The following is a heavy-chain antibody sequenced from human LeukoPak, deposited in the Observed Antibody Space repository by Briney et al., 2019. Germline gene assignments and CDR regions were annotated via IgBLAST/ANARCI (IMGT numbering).Heavy chain of an antibody. CDR2: IYHSGST. D-gene: IGHD6-13*01. V-gene: IGHV4-4*02. J-gene: IGHJ4*02. Sequence: SETLSLTCAVSGGSISSSNWWHWVRQTPGKGLEWIGEIYHSGSTNYNPSLKSRVTISVDTSKNQFSLKLSSVTAADTAVYYCARGGNHQAAAGRLDYWGQGTLVTVSS. CDR1: GGSISSSNW. CDR3: ARGGNHQAAAGRLDY.